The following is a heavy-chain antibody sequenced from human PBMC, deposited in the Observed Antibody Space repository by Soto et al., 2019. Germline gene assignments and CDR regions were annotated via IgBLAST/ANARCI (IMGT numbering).Heavy chain of an antibody. CDR3: ETHKPPTVQLERDYCGMDV. CDR2: IIPILGIA. J-gene: IGHJ6*02. D-gene: IGHD1-1*01. V-gene: IGHV1-69*02. CDR1: GGTFSSYT. Sequence: QVQLVQSGAAVKKPGSSVKVSCKASGGTFSSYTISWVRQAPGQGLEWMGRIIPILGIANYAQKFQGRVTITADKSTSXAXXELSSLRSEDMAVYYCETHKPPTVQLERDYCGMDVWGQGTTVTVAS.